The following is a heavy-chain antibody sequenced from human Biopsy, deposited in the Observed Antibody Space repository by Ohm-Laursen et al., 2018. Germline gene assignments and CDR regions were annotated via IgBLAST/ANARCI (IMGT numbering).Heavy chain of an antibody. Sequence: ASVKVSCKASSYTFTDYNIHWMRQAPGQGLEWTGWINTENGNTIYAQNLQGRVTMTADTSTSTAYMEVTSLRSDDTAVYYCARAKLEPVYYYYGMDVWGQGTTVTVSS. CDR1: SYTFTDYN. J-gene: IGHJ6*02. D-gene: IGHD1-1*01. V-gene: IGHV1-18*04. CDR2: INTENGNT. CDR3: ARAKLEPVYYYYGMDV.